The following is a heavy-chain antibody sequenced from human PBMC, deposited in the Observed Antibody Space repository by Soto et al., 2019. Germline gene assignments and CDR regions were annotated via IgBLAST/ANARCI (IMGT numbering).Heavy chain of an antibody. CDR2: ITGSGSDT. D-gene: IGHD3-10*01. J-gene: IGHJ4*02. Sequence: GGSLRLSCAASGFTFNNYAMGWVRQAPGKGLEWVSAITGSGSDTYYLDSVKGRFTISRDNSNSTLFLQVNSLRAEDTAIYYFAKLGSSAWSPHYYFDYWGQGTLVTVSS. V-gene: IGHV3-23*01. CDR3: AKLGSSAWSPHYYFDY. CDR1: GFTFNNYA.